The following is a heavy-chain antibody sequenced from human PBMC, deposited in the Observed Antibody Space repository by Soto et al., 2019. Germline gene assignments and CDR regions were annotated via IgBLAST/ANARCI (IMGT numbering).Heavy chain of an antibody. Sequence: GASVQVSWKASGYTFTGYYMNWVRQAPGQRLEWLGWINTGDVNAKYSEKFQGRVTITKDTSASTVYMEMSGLTSEDTAVYYCARSYKLFYFDSSGYLDSWGQGTLVTVSS. V-gene: IGHV1-3*04. J-gene: IGHJ5*01. CDR3: ARSYKLFYFDSSGYLDS. CDR1: GYTFTGYY. CDR2: INTGDVNA. D-gene: IGHD3-22*01.